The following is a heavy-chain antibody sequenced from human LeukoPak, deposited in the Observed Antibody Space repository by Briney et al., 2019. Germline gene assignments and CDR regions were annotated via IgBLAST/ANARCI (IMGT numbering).Heavy chain of an antibody. CDR1: GFTFRSYA. Sequence: GGSLRLSCAASGFTFRSYAMHWVRQAPGKGLEWVAVIWYDGSNKYYADSVKGRFTISRDDSKNTLYLQMNSLRAEDTAVYYCAKSRVVDRRGYFDYWGQGTLVTVSS. CDR2: IWYDGSNK. D-gene: IGHD2-15*01. V-gene: IGHV3-33*06. CDR3: AKSRVVDRRGYFDY. J-gene: IGHJ4*02.